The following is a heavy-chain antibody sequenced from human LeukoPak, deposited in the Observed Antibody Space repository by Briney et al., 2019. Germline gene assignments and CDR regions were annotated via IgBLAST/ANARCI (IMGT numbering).Heavy chain of an antibody. CDR3: AALRFLEWPSRYYMDV. D-gene: IGHD3-3*01. CDR1: GFTFSSYG. J-gene: IGHJ6*03. V-gene: IGHV3-30*02. Sequence: GGSLRLSCAASGFTFSSYGMHWVRQAPGKGLEWVAFIRYDGSNKYYADSVKGRFTISRDNSKNTLYLQMNSLRAEDTAVYYCAALRFLEWPSRYYMDVWGKGTTVTVSS. CDR2: IRYDGSNK.